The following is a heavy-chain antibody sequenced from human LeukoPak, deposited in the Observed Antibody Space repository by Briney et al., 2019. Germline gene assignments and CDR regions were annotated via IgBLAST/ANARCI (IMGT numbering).Heavy chain of an antibody. Sequence: GGSLRLSCAASGFTFSSYSMNWVRQAPGKGLEWVSSISSSSSYIYYADSVKGRFTISRDNAKNSLYLQMNSLRAEDTAVYYCARQNNPWSHADQWGQGTLVTVSS. J-gene: IGHJ4*02. CDR2: ISSSSSYI. CDR3: ARQNNPWSHADQ. V-gene: IGHV3-21*01. D-gene: IGHD2-8*02. CDR1: GFTFSSYS.